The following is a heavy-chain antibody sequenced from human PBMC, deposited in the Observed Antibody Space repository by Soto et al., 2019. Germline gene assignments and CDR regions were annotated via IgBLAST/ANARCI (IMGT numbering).Heavy chain of an antibody. D-gene: IGHD3-9*01. Sequence: QVQLQQWGAGLLKPSETLSLTCAVYGGSFSGYYWSWIHQPPGKGLEWIGEINHSGSTNYNPSLKSRVTISVDTSKNQFSLKLSSVTAADTAVYYCARGGGLRYFDCPLCGDYYGMDVWGQGTTVTVSS. CDR1: GGSFSGYY. CDR2: INHSGST. J-gene: IGHJ6*02. CDR3: ARGGGLRYFDCPLCGDYYGMDV. V-gene: IGHV4-34*01.